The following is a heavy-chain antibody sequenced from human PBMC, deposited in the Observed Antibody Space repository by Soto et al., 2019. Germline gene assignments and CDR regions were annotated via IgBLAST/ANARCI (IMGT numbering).Heavy chain of an antibody. CDR3: AKESPTSWYYFDY. CDR1: GFTFSTYA. D-gene: IGHD2-2*01. CDR2: TSYDGGKK. J-gene: IGHJ4*02. Sequence: PGGSLRLSCAASGFTFSTYAMHWVRQAPGKGLEWVAVTSYDGGKKYFAESAKGRFTISRDNSRNTLYLQINSLRAEDTAVYYCAKESPTSWYYFDYRGPGTLVTVSS. V-gene: IGHV3-30*18.